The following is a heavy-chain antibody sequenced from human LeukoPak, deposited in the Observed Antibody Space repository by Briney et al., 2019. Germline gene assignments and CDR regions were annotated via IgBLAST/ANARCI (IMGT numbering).Heavy chain of an antibody. J-gene: IGHJ4*02. CDR1: GGSFSGYY. Sequence: PSETLSLTCAVYGGSFSGYYWSWIRQPPGKGLEWIGYIYYSGSTNYNPSLKSRVTISVDTSKNQFSLKLSSVTAADTAVYYCARAYSSGWPYYFDYWGQGTLVTVSS. CDR3: ARAYSSGWPYYFDY. V-gene: IGHV4-59*08. D-gene: IGHD6-19*01. CDR2: IYYSGST.